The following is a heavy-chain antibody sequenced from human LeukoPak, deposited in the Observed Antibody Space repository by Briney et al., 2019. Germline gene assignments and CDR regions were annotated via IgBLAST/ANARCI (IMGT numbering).Heavy chain of an antibody. CDR1: GGSMSSHY. CDR3: ARDPTTVTKGLDI. CDR2: ISYIGST. J-gene: IGHJ3*02. D-gene: IGHD4-17*01. V-gene: IGHV4-59*11. Sequence: SETRSLTCTVSGGSMSSHYWSWIRRPPGKGLEWIGYISYIGSTNYNPSLKSRVTISVDTSKNQFSLKLSSVTAADAAVYFCARDPTTVTKGLDIWGQGTMVTVSS.